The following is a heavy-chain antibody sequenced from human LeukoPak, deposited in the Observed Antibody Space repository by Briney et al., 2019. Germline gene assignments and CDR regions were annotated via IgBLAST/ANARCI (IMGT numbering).Heavy chain of an antibody. CDR1: GDSISSSSYY. CDR3: ARAPPPGITMIG. V-gene: IGHV4-61*05. D-gene: IGHD3-22*01. J-gene: IGHJ4*02. CDR2: IYYSGST. Sequence: SETLSLICIVSGDSISSSSYYWAWIRQPPGKGLEWIGYIYYSGSTNYNPSLKSRVTISVDTSKNQFSLKLSSVTAADTAVYYRARAPPPGITMIGWGQGTLVTVSS.